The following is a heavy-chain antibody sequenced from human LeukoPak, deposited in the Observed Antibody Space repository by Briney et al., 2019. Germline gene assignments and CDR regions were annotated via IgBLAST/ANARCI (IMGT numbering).Heavy chain of an antibody. V-gene: IGHV5-10-1*01. CDR1: GYSFTSYW. D-gene: IGHD3-10*01. CDR3: ASGSGTYSPDY. Sequence: PGESLKISCKGSGYSFTSYWIAWVRQMPGKGLEWMGMIAPTDSYTNYSPSFQGHVTISVDKSISTAYLQWSSLKASDTAMYFCASGSGTYSPDYWGQGTLVTVSS. J-gene: IGHJ4*02. CDR2: IAPTDSYT.